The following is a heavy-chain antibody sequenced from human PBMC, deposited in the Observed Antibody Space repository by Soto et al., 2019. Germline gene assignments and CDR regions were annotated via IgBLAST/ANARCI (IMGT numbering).Heavy chain of an antibody. Sequence: ASVKVSCKASGYTFTSYGISWVRQAPGQGLEWMGWISAYNGNTNYAQKLQGRVTMTTDTSTSTAYMELRSLRSDDTAVYYCAKSLAAPEGYYYYGMDVWGQGXTVTVYS. CDR1: GYTFTSYG. CDR2: ISAYNGNT. J-gene: IGHJ6*02. D-gene: IGHD6-6*01. V-gene: IGHV1-18*01. CDR3: AKSLAAPEGYYYYGMDV.